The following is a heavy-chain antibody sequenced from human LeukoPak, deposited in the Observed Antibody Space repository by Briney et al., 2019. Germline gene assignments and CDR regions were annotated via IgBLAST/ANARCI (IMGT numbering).Heavy chain of an antibody. CDR2: ISRSGGTI. J-gene: IGHJ4*02. CDR3: AGYKPFWYFDY. V-gene: IGHV3-48*03. D-gene: IGHD2-2*02. CDR1: GFTFSTYE. Sequence: GGCLRLSCAASGFTFSTYEMNWVRQAPGKGLEWVAYISRSGGTIYYADSVKGRFTISRDNAKNSLYLQMNSLRAEDTAVYYCAGYKPFWYFDYWGQGTPVTVSS.